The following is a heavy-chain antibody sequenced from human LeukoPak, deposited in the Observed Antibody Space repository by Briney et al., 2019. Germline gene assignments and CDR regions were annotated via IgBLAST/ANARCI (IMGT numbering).Heavy chain of an antibody. Sequence: PGRSLRLSCAASGFTFSSYAMHWVRQAPGKGLEWVAVISYDGSNKYYADSVKGRFTISRDNSKNTLYLQMNSLRAEDTAVYYCAREGPFGELLYRGQGTLVTVSS. CDR2: ISYDGSNK. CDR3: AREGPFGELLY. V-gene: IGHV3-30-3*01. J-gene: IGHJ4*02. CDR1: GFTFSSYA. D-gene: IGHD3-10*01.